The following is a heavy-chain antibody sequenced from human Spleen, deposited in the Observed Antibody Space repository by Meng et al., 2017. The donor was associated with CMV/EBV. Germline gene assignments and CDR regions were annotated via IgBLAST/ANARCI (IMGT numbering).Heavy chain of an antibody. J-gene: IGHJ5*02. CDR2: IHDSGDT. V-gene: IGHV4-31*02. CDR3: ARDASNRAGWFDH. D-gene: IGHD1-14*01. CDR1: GGSINSGGYY. Sequence: GGSINSGGYYWTWIRQNPGKGLEWIGFIHDSGDTYYKPSLKSRVSISIDTSENQFSLKLRSVTAADTAIYYCARDASNRAGWFDHWGQGALVTVSS.